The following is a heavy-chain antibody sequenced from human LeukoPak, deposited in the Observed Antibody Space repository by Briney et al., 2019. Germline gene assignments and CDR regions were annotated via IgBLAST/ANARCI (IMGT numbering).Heavy chain of an antibody. CDR2: IYHSGST. V-gene: IGHV4-38-2*02. CDR1: GYSISSGYY. J-gene: IGHJ3*02. CDR3: ARGFRLRYFDWLHNHDAFDI. D-gene: IGHD3-9*01. Sequence: SETLSLTCTVSGYSISSGYYWGWIRQPPGKGLEWIGSIYHSGSTNYNPSLKSRVTISVDTSKNQFSLKLSSVTAADTAVYYCARGFRLRYFDWLHNHDAFDIWGQGTMVTVSS.